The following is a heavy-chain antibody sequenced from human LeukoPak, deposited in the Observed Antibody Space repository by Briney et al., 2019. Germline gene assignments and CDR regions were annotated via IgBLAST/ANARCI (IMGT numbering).Heavy chain of an antibody. V-gene: IGHV4-39*01. D-gene: IGHD2-2*01. CDR1: GGSISSSSYY. CDR3: ARQSGYCSSTSCYADKVDY. J-gene: IGHJ4*02. CDR2: IYYSGST. Sequence: SETLSLTCTVSGGSISSSSYYWGWIRQPPGKGLEWIGSIYYSGSTYYNPSLKSRVTISVDTSKNQFSLKLSSVTAADTAVYYCARQSGYCSSTSCYADKVDYWGQGTLATVSS.